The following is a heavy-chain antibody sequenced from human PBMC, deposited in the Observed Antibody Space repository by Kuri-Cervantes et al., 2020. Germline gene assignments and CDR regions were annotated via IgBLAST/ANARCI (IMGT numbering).Heavy chain of an antibody. J-gene: IGHJ6*02. CDR2: INHSGST. D-gene: IGHD1-26*01. CDR3: ARDAPYSGSYYPYYYYYYGMDV. CDR1: GGSFSGYY. Sequence: SETLSLTCAVYGGSFSGYYWSWIRQPPGKGLEWIGEINHSGSTNYNPSLKSRVTMSVDTSKNQFSLKLSSVTAADTAVYYCARDAPYSGSYYPYYYYYYGMDVWGQGTTVTVSS. V-gene: IGHV4-34*01.